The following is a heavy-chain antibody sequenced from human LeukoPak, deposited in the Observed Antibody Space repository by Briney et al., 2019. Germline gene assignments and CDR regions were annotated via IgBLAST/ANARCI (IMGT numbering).Heavy chain of an antibody. CDR1: GGSFSGYY. D-gene: IGHD6-6*01. Sequence: SETLSLTCAVYGGSFSGYYWTWIRQPPGKGLEWIGEIHYSGSATYNPSLKSRVTISVDTSKNQFSLKLSSVTAADTAVYYCARRRPDSSSYWYFDLWGRGTLVTVSS. V-gene: IGHV4-34*01. J-gene: IGHJ2*01. CDR2: IHYSGSA. CDR3: ARRRPDSSSYWYFDL.